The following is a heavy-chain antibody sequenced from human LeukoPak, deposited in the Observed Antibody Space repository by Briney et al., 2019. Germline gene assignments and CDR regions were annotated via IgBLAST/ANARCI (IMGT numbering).Heavy chain of an antibody. CDR1: GFTFSSYA. CDR2: ISGSGGST. V-gene: IGHV3-23*01. CDR3: AKDLDSSGYYYALFDY. D-gene: IGHD3-22*01. Sequence: GGSLRLSCAASGFTFSSYAMSWVRQAPGKGLEWVSAISGSGGSTYYADSVKGRFTISRDNSKNTLYLQMNSLRDEDTAVYYCAKDLDSSGYYYALFDYWGQGTLVTVSS. J-gene: IGHJ4*02.